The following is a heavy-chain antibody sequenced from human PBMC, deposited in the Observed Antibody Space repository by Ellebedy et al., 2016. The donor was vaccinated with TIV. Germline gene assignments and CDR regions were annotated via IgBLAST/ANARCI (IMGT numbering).Heavy chain of an antibody. J-gene: IGHJ6*02. CDR3: VAFGFGELSADYYYGIDV. CDR1: GGSIDSRRW. Sequence: SETLSLTXAVFGGSIDSRRWWSWVRQPPGKGLEWIGEISHIDHTNYNPSLKSRVTISIDRSKNQFSLNLHTVTAADTAVYYCVAFGFGELSADYYYGIDVWGQGTTVTVSS. V-gene: IGHV4-4*02. D-gene: IGHD3-10*01. CDR2: ISHIDHT.